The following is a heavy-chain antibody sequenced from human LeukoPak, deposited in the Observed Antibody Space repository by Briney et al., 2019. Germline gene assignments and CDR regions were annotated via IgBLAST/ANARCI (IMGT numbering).Heavy chain of an antibody. CDR1: GGTFSSYA. Sequence: SVKVSCKASGGTFSSYAISWVRQAPGQGLEWMGGIIPIFGTANYAQKFQGRVTITADESTSTAYMELRSLRSDDTAVYYCARVGDTIFGVVIIQPHFDYWGQGTLVTVSS. V-gene: IGHV1-69*13. CDR3: ARVGDTIFGVVIIQPHFDY. CDR2: IIPIFGTA. D-gene: IGHD3-3*01. J-gene: IGHJ4*02.